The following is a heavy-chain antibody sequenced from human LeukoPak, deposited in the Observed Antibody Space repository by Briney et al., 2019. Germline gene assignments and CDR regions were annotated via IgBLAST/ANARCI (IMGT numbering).Heavy chain of an antibody. Sequence: ASVKISCKASGYTFTSYDINWVRQATGQGLEWMGWMNPNSGNTGYAQKFQGRVTMTRNTSISTAYMELSSLRSEDTAVYYCATSHSWELLYDYWGQGTLVTVSS. D-gene: IGHD1-26*01. CDR2: MNPNSGNT. V-gene: IGHV1-8*01. CDR3: ATSHSWELLYDY. J-gene: IGHJ4*02. CDR1: GYTFTSYD.